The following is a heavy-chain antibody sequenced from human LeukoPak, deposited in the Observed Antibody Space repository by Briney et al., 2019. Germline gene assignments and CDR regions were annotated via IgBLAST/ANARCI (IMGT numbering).Heavy chain of an antibody. V-gene: IGHV3-33*06. J-gene: IGHJ4*02. Sequence: PGGSLTLTCAASGFTFSSYGMHWVRQAPGKGLEWVAVIWYDGSNKYYADSVKGRFTISRDNSKNTLYLQMNSLRAEDTAVYYCAKAFEYYDSSGNFPYFDYWGQGTLVTVSS. CDR1: GFTFSSYG. CDR2: IWYDGSNK. CDR3: AKAFEYYDSSGNFPYFDY. D-gene: IGHD3-22*01.